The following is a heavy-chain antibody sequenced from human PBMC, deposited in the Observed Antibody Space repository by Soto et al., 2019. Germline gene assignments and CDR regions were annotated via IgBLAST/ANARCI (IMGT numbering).Heavy chain of an antibody. Sequence: QVQLQESGPGLVKPSETLSLTCTVSGGSVSSGSYYWSWIRQPPGKGLEWIGYIYYSGSTNYNPSLKSRVTISVDTSKNQFALKLSSVTAADTAVYYCARVPYCSGGSCYSWYYYYGMDVWGQGTTVTVSS. CDR1: GGSVSSGSYY. CDR3: ARVPYCSGGSCYSWYYYYGMDV. V-gene: IGHV4-61*01. D-gene: IGHD2-15*01. CDR2: IYYSGST. J-gene: IGHJ6*02.